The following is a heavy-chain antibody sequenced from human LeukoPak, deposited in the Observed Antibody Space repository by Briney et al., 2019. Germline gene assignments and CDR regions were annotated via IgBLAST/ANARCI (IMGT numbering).Heavy chain of an antibody. Sequence: SETLSLTCTVSGGSISSSSYYWGWIRQPSGKGLEWIGSIYYSGSTYYNPSLKSRVTISVDTSKNQFSLKLSSVTAADTAVYYCARHAYDYVWGSYRQYYFDYWGQGTLVTVSS. V-gene: IGHV4-39*01. CDR1: GGSISSSSYY. D-gene: IGHD3-16*02. J-gene: IGHJ4*02. CDR2: IYYSGST. CDR3: ARHAYDYVWGSYRQYYFDY.